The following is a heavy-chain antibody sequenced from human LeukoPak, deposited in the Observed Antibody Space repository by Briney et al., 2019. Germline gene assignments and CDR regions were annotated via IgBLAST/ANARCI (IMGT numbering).Heavy chain of an antibody. CDR2: IYPGDSDT. D-gene: IGHD3-22*01. V-gene: IGHV5-51*01. CDR3: ARRGYYDSSGYYNFDY. J-gene: IGHJ4*02. CDR1: GYSFTNYW. Sequence: GESLKISWKGSGYSFTNYWIAWVRQMPGKGLELMGIIYPGDSDTRYSPSFQGQVTISADKSISTAYLQWSSLKASDTAMYYCARRGYYDSSGYYNFDYWGQGTLVTVSS.